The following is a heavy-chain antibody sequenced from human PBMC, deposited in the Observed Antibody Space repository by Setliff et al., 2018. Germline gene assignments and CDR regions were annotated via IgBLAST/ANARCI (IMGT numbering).Heavy chain of an antibody. CDR1: GFTFSNYG. V-gene: IGHV3-33*01. CDR3: ARNWATAQHYYYGMDV. D-gene: IGHD2-21*02. Sequence: HPGGSLRLSCVASGFTFSNYGMHWVRQAPGKGLEWVALIWNDGSTKFYGDSVKGRFTISRDNSENTLYLQMNSLRAEDTAVYYCARNWATAQHYYYGMDVWGQGTTVTVSS. CDR2: IWNDGSTK. J-gene: IGHJ6*02.